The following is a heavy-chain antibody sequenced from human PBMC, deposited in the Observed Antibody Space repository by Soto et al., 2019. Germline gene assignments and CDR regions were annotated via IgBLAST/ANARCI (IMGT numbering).Heavy chain of an antibody. V-gene: IGHV1-69*06. CDR2: IIPIFGTA. Sequence: QVELVQSGAEVKKPGSSVKVSCQASEDTFRNYAISWVRQAPGQGLEWMGGIIPIFGTANYAQKFQGRVTSTADKSANTVYFELSSLGSEDTAVYYCASTKYDSSAYYYWYLGLWGRGTLVTVSS. CDR3: ASTKYDSSAYYYWYLGL. D-gene: IGHD3-22*01. CDR1: EDTFRNYA. J-gene: IGHJ2*01.